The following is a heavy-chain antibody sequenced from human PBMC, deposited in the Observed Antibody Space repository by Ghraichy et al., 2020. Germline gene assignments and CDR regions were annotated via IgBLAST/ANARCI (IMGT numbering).Heavy chain of an antibody. D-gene: IGHD2-2*02. CDR3: ARASPRLHTLRAFGI. V-gene: IGHV1-69*06. J-gene: IGHJ3*02. CDR1: GGTFSSYA. CDR2: IIPIFGKA. Sequence: SVKVSCKASGGTFSSYAISWVRQAPGQGLEWMGGIIPIFGKANYAQKFQGRVTITADKSTSTAYMELSSLRSEDTAVYYCARASPRLHTLRAFGIWGQGTMVTVSS.